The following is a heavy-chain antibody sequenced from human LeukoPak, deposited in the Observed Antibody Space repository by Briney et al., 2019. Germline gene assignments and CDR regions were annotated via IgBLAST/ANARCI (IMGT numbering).Heavy chain of an antibody. CDR2: IYYSGST. CDR1: GFTVSSNY. Sequence: GSLRLSCAASGFTVSSNYMSWIRQPPGKGLEWIGYIYYSGSTNYNSSLKSRVTISVDTSKNQFSLKLRSVTAADTAVYYCARGGITMIDYWGQGTLVTVSS. J-gene: IGHJ4*02. CDR3: ARGGITMIDY. V-gene: IGHV4-59*02. D-gene: IGHD3-22*01.